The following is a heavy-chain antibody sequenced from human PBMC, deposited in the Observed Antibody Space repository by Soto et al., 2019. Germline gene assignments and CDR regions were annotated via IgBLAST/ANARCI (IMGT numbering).Heavy chain of an antibody. CDR2: ISAYNGNT. D-gene: IGHD2-2*01. CDR3: ARDSPVIVVVPAAMEDWFDP. Sequence: ASVKVSCKASGYTFTSYGISWVRQAPGQGLEWMGWISAYNGNTNYAQKLQGRVTMTTDTSTSTAYMELRSLRSDDTAVYYCARDSPVIVVVPAAMEDWFDPWGQGTLVTVS. CDR1: GYTFTSYG. J-gene: IGHJ5*02. V-gene: IGHV1-18*01.